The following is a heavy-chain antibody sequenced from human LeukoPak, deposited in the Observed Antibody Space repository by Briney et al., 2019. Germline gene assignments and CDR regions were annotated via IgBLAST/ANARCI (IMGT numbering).Heavy chain of an antibody. J-gene: IGHJ3*02. CDR3: ARVREYKESFDM. CDR2: IYTSGST. CDR1: GGTISSYY. D-gene: IGHD6-6*01. V-gene: IGHV4-4*07. Sequence: PSETLSLTCTVSGGTISSYYWSWIRQPAGKGLEWIGRIYTSGSTDYNPSLKSRVTMSVDTSKNQFSLKLNSVTAADKAVNYCARVREYKESFDMWGERTMVSVSS.